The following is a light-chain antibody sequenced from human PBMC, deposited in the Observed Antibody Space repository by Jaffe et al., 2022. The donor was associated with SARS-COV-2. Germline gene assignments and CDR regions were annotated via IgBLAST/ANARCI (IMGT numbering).Light chain of an antibody. Sequence: EIVLTQSPATLSLSPGDRATLSCRASQSVGTFLAWYQQKPGQAPRLLIYDASNRATGIPARFSGSGSGTDFTLTISSLEPEDFAVYYCQQRNNWPPLFAFGPGTKVESK. CDR2: DAS. CDR1: QSVGTF. V-gene: IGKV3-11*01. CDR3: QQRNNWPPLFA. J-gene: IGKJ1*01.